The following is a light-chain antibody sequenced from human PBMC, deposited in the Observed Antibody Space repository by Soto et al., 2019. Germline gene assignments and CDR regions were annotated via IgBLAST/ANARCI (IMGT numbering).Light chain of an antibody. J-gene: IGLJ2*01. CDR3: CSYAGSYILL. V-gene: IGLV2-11*01. CDR1: SSDVGTYNY. Sequence: QSALTQPRSVSGSPKQSVTISCTGTSSDVGTYNYVSWFQQHPGKAPKLMISDVSKRPSGVPDRFSGSKSGNTASLTISGLPAEDEADYYCCSYAGSYILLFGGGTKVTVL. CDR2: DVS.